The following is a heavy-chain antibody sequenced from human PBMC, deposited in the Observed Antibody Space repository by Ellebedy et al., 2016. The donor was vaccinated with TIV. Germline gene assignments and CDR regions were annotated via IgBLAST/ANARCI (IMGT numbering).Heavy chain of an antibody. CDR3: ARDRDSTTWQKNFDY. V-gene: IGHV3-48*04. Sequence: PGGSLRLSCAASGFTFSSYHMNRVRQAPGKGLEWVSYISTSGSTIKYADSVKGRFTISSDNAKNSLYLQMNSLRAEDTAVYYCARDRDSTTWQKNFDYWGQGTLVTVSS. CDR1: GFTFSSYH. D-gene: IGHD6-13*01. J-gene: IGHJ4*02. CDR2: ISTSGSTI.